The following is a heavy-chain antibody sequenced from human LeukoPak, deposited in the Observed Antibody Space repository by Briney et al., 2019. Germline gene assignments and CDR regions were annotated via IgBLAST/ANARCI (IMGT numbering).Heavy chain of an antibody. CDR1: GGSISDSH. CDR2: IHTSGGS. J-gene: IGHJ6*03. Sequence: SETLSLTCTVSGGSISDSHWSWIRQPPGKGLEWIGNIHTSGGSNYSPSLKSRVTISLDMSRNQFSLRLSSVTAADTAVHYCARGRSAVVTPDYYYYYCMDVWGKGTTVTVSS. V-gene: IGHV4-4*09. D-gene: IGHD4-23*01. CDR3: ARGRSAVVTPDYYYYYCMDV.